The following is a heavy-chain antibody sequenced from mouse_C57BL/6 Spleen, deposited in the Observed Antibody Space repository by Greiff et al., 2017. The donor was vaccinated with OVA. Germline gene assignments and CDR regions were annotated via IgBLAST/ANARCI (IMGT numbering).Heavy chain of an antibody. CDR3: AIITTVVVPFDY. D-gene: IGHD1-1*01. CDR1: GYTFTSYW. Sequence: VQLQQPGAELVMPGASVKLSCKASGYTFTSYWMHWVKQRPGQGLEWIGEIDPSDSYTNYNQKFKGKSTLTVDKSSSTAYMQLSSLTSEDSAVYYCAIITTVVVPFDYWGQGTTLTVSS. CDR2: IDPSDSYT. J-gene: IGHJ2*01. V-gene: IGHV1-69*01.